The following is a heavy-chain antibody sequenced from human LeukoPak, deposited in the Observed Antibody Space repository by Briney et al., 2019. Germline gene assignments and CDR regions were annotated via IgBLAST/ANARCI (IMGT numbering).Heavy chain of an antibody. V-gene: IGHV4-59*01. CDR2: IYYSGST. Sequence: PSETLSLTCTVSGGSISSYYWSWIRQPPGKGLEWIGYIYYSGSTYYNPSLKSRVTISVDTSRSQFSLKLSSVTAADTAVYYCARVRSSGWYYFDYWGQGTLVTVSS. J-gene: IGHJ4*02. CDR3: ARVRSSGWYYFDY. D-gene: IGHD6-19*01. CDR1: GGSISSYY.